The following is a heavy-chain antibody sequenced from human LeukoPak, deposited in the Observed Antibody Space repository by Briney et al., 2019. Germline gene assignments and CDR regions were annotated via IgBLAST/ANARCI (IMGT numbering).Heavy chain of an antibody. CDR2: IYSGGST. J-gene: IGHJ4*02. Sequence: GGSLRLSCAASEFSVGSNYMTWVRQAPGKGLEWVSLIYSGGSTYYADSVKGRFTISRDNSKNTLYLQMNSLKTEDTAVYYCTTVAAAYSGGQGTLVTVSS. V-gene: IGHV3-66*01. CDR1: EFSVGSNY. D-gene: IGHD6-13*01. CDR3: TTVAAAYS.